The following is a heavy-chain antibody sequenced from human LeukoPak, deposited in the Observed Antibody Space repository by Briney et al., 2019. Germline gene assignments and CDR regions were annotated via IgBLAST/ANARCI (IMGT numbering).Heavy chain of an antibody. CDR3: AKSSGGSRPHSRIFDV. D-gene: IGHD1-14*01. J-gene: IGHJ4*02. CDR2: LVGTTGDT. Sequence: GGSLRLSCAASGLTFTSYTMTWVRLAPGKGLEWVSLVGTTGDTYYTDSVKGRFIVSRDNSKNTVYLQMNGLGAEDTATYFCAKSSGGSRPHSRIFDVWGQGALVTVSS. V-gene: IGHV3-23*01. CDR1: GLTFTSYT.